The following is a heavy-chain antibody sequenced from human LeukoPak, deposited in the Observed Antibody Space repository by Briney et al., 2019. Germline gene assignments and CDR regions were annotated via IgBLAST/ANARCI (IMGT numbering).Heavy chain of an antibody. V-gene: IGHV1-46*01. D-gene: IGHD3-3*01. CDR3: ARGGTQYYDFWSGYYNLFDY. CDR1: GYTFTSYY. CDR2: INPSGSST. Sequence: ASVKVSCKASGYTFTSYYMHWVRQAPGQGLEWMGIINPSGSSTSYAQKFQGRVTMTGDTSTSTVYMELSSLRSEDTAVYYCARGGTQYYDFWSGYYNLFDYWGQGTLVTVSS. J-gene: IGHJ4*02.